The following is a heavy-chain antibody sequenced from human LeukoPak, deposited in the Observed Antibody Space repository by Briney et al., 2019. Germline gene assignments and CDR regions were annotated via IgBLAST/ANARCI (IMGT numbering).Heavy chain of an antibody. D-gene: IGHD3-22*01. V-gene: IGHV3-15*01. CDR3: TTVRYDCSSSLDY. Sequence: GGSLRLSCAASGFTFRNAWMSWVRQAPGKGLEWVGRIKDKIDGGTTEYAAPVKGRFTISRDDSKNTVYLEMNSLKTEDTAVYYCTTVRYDCSSSLDYWGQGTLVTVSS. CDR2: IKDKIDGGTT. J-gene: IGHJ4*02. CDR1: GFTFRNAW.